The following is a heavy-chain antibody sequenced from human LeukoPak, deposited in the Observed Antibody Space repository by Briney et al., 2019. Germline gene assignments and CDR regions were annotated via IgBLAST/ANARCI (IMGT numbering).Heavy chain of an antibody. CDR2: IYYSGST. J-gene: IGHJ3*02. CDR1: GGSISSSSYN. Sequence: SETLSLTCTVSGGSISSSSYNWGWIRQPPGKGLEWIGSIYYSGSTYYNPSLKSRVTISVDTSKNQFSLKLSSVTAADTAVYYCARLLDYGGNSVAFDIWGQGTMVTVSS. CDR3: ARLLDYGGNSVAFDI. D-gene: IGHD4-23*01. V-gene: IGHV4-39*01.